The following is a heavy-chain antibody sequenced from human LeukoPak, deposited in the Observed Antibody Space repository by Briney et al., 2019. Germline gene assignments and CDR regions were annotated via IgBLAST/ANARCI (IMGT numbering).Heavy chain of an antibody. J-gene: IGHJ4*02. CDR2: VSDSFNK. CDR3: ARDGLHTAHFDY. D-gene: IGHD5-18*01. CDR1: GFTFSSYT. Sequence: GGSLRPSCAASGFTFSSYTMNWVRQAPGKGLEWVSTVSDSFNKHYSDSVKGRFTISRDNAGNSLYLQMNSLRDEDTAVYYCARDGLHTAHFDYWGQGTLVTVFS. V-gene: IGHV3-48*02.